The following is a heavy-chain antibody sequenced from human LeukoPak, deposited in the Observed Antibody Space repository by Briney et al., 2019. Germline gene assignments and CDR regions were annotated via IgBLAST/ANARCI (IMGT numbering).Heavy chain of an antibody. J-gene: IGHJ4*02. CDR3: AGGDFRPPDYYFDY. D-gene: IGHD3-16*01. CDR2: IIPILGIA. V-gene: IGHV1-69*04. CDR1: GGTFSSYA. Sequence: SVKVSCKASGGTFSSYAISWVRQAPGQGLEWMGRIIPILGIANYAQKFQGRVMITADKSTSTAYMELSSLRSEDTAVYYCAGGDFRPPDYYFDYWGQGTLVTVSS.